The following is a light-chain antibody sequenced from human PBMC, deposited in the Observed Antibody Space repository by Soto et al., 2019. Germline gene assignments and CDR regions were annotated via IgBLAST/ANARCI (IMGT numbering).Light chain of an antibody. CDR2: KAS. Sequence: DIQMTQSPSTLSASVGDRVTITCRASQSMGSWLAWYQQKPGKAPRLLIYKASSLESGVPSRFSGSGSGTEFTLTISSLQPDATATYYCQQYRSYSTFGQGTKLEI. CDR1: QSMGSW. CDR3: QQYRSYST. V-gene: IGKV1-5*03. J-gene: IGKJ2*01.